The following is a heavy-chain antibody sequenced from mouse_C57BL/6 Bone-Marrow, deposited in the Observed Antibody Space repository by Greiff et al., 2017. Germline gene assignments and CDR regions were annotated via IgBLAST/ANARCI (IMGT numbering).Heavy chain of an antibody. CDR3: TRGYRVDY. V-gene: IGHV1-15*01. J-gene: IGHJ4*01. CDR2: IDPDNGGT. Sequence: VQRVESGAELVRPGASVTLSCKASGYTFTDCEMHWVKLTPVHGLEWIGAIDPDNGGTAYNQKFKGKATLTADKSSSTAYMELRSLASADSAVYYCTRGYRVDYWGQGTSVTVSS. CDR1: GYTFTDCE. D-gene: IGHD2-12*01.